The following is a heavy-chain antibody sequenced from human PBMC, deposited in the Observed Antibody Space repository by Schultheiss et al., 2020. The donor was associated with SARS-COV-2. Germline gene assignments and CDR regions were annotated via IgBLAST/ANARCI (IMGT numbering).Heavy chain of an antibody. Sequence: SETLSLTFDVFGGSFSGYHWIWIRQPPGKGLEWIGEIDHSGSTNYNPSLKSRVTISVDTSKNQFSLKLSSVTAADTAVYYCARDVSGSGWYGPNWFDPWGQGTLVTVSS. J-gene: IGHJ5*02. CDR3: ARDVSGSGWYGPNWFDP. CDR2: IDHSGST. V-gene: IGHV4-34*01. D-gene: IGHD6-19*01. CDR1: GGSFSGYH.